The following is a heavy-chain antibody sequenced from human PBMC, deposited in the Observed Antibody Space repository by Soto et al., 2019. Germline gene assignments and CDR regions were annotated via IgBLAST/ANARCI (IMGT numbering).Heavy chain of an antibody. V-gene: IGHV1-46*03. D-gene: IGHD2-2*01. CDR1: GYTFTSYY. Sequence: QVQLVQSGAEVKKPGASVKVSCKASGYTFTSYYMHWVRQAPGQGLEWMGIINPSGGSTSYAQKFQGRVTMTRDTSTSTVYMELSGLRSEDTAVYYCARTAASDKYKGEANWFDPWGQGTLVTVSS. J-gene: IGHJ5*02. CDR2: INPSGGST. CDR3: ARTAASDKYKGEANWFDP.